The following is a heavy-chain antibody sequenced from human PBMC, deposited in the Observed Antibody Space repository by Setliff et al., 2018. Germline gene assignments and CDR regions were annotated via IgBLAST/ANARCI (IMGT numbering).Heavy chain of an antibody. J-gene: IGHJ6*02. Sequence: ASVKVSCKASGYTFTSYAMHWVRQAPGQRLEWMGWINAGNGNTKYSQKFQGRVTITRDTSVSTAYMELSSLRSEDTAVYYCARDPASSGYDTYYYYYYGMDVWGQGTTVTVSS. V-gene: IGHV1-3*01. CDR1: GYTFTSYA. CDR3: ARDPASSGYDTYYYYYYGMDV. CDR2: INAGNGNT. D-gene: IGHD5-12*01.